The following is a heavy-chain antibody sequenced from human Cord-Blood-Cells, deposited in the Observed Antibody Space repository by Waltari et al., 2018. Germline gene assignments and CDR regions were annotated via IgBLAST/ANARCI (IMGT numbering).Heavy chain of an antibody. CDR1: GYTLTELS. J-gene: IGHJ4*02. V-gene: IGHV1-24*01. CDR3: ATDRRSGSGSYYFDY. CDR2: FDPEDGET. D-gene: IGHD3-10*01. Sequence: QVQLVQSGAEVKKPGASVKVSCKVSGYTLTELSMHWVRQAPGKGLEWMGGFDPEDGETIYAQKFQGRVTMTEETSTDTAYMELSSLRSEDTAVYYCATDRRSGSGSYYFDYWGQGTLVTVSS.